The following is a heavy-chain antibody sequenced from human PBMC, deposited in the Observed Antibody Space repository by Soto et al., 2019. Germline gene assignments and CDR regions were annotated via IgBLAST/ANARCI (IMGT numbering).Heavy chain of an antibody. Sequence: QEHLVESGGGVVQPGRSLRLSCAASGSIFSGYGMHWVRQAPGKGLEWVAVIWYDGSNKYYADSVKGRFTISRDNSKNMLYLQMDSLRAEDKAGYYCARDGIGGSVFRGFCDYWVQGTLVTVSS. CDR2: IWYDGSNK. D-gene: IGHD2-15*01. V-gene: IGHV3-33*01. J-gene: IGHJ4*02. CDR1: GSIFSGYG. CDR3: ARDGIGGSVFRGFCDY.